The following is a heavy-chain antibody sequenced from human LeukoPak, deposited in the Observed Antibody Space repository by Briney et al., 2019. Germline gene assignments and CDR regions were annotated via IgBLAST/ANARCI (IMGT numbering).Heavy chain of an antibody. CDR2: IYYSGRT. CDR1: GGSISSSSYY. V-gene: IGHV4-39*01. CDR3: ARAIGYTAENTNYSYYRDV. Sequence: PSETLSLTCTVSGGSISSSSYYWGWIRQPPGKGLEWIGRIYYSGRTYYNPSLKSRVTISVDTSKNQFSLKLSSVTAADTAVYYCARAIGYTAENTNYSYYRDVWGKGTTVTVSS. J-gene: IGHJ6*03. D-gene: IGHD3-16*02.